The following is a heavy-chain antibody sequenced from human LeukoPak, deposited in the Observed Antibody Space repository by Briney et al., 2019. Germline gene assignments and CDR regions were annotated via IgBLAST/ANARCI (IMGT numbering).Heavy chain of an antibody. D-gene: IGHD3-10*01. CDR3: AKDSQYYYGSGTLRFYYYYGMDV. CDR1: GFTFSSYA. V-gene: IGHV3-23*01. J-gene: IGHJ6*02. CDR2: ISGSGGST. Sequence: GGSLRLSCAASGFTFSSYAMSWVRQAPGKGLEWVSAISGSGGSTYYADSVKGRFTISRDNSKNTLYLQMNSLRAEDTAVYYCAKDSQYYYGSGTLRFYYYYGMDVWGQGTTVTVSS.